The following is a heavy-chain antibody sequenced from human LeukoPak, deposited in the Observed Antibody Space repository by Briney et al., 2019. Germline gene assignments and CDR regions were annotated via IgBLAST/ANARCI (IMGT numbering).Heavy chain of an antibody. V-gene: IGHV3-15*01. J-gene: IGHJ1*01. Sequence: NSGGSLRLSCAASGFTFSNAWMSWVRQAPGKGLEWVGRIKSKTDGGTTDYAAPVKGRFTISRDDSKNTLYLQMNSLKTEDTAVYYCTKYGDYPGKYSQHWGQGTLVTVSS. D-gene: IGHD4-17*01. CDR2: IKSKTDGGTT. CDR1: GFTFSNAW. CDR3: TKYGDYPGKYSQH.